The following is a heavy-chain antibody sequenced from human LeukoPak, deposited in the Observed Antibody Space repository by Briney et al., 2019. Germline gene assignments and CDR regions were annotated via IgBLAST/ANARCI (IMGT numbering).Heavy chain of an antibody. Sequence: ASVNVSCKACGCTFTGYYMHWVRQAPGQGLAWMGWINPNSGGTNYAQKFQGRVTMTKDTSISTAYMELSRLRSDDTAVYYCARGGGYDITSRNFDYWGQGTLVTVSS. D-gene: IGHD5-12*01. CDR1: GCTFTGYY. V-gene: IGHV1-2*02. CDR2: INPNSGGT. J-gene: IGHJ4*02. CDR3: ARGGGYDITSRNFDY.